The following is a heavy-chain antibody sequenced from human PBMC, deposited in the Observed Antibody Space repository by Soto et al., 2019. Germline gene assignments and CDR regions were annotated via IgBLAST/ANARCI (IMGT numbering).Heavy chain of an antibody. CDR1: GYTFTSYY. D-gene: IGHD5-12*01. J-gene: IGHJ5*02. V-gene: IGHV1-18*04. CDR3: ARHHGPTTSENWFDP. Sequence: ASVKVSCKASGYTFTSYYMHWVRQAPGQGLEWMGWISTYSGDTKYAQKFQGRVTMTTDTSTTTAYLELRSLRYDDTAVYYCARHHGPTTSENWFDPWGQGTLVTVSS. CDR2: ISTYSGDT.